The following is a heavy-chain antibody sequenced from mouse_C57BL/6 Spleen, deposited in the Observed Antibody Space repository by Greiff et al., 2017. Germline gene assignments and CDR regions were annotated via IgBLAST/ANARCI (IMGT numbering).Heavy chain of an antibody. CDR1: GYTFTDYY. CDR3: ARRYDYERAMDY. D-gene: IGHD2-4*01. V-gene: IGHV1-19*01. J-gene: IGHJ4*01. Sequence: EVQLQESGPVLVKPGASVKMSCKASGYTFTDYYMNWVKQSHGKSLEWIGVINPYNGGTSYNQKFKGKATLTVDKSSSTAYMELNSLTSEDSAVYYCARRYDYERAMDYWGQGTSVTVSS. CDR2: INPYNGGT.